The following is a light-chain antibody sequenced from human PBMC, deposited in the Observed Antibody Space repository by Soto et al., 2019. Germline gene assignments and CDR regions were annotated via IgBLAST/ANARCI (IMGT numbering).Light chain of an antibody. CDR1: SSDVGSYNL. CDR3: CSYAGINTFYV. CDR2: EVS. V-gene: IGLV2-23*02. Sequence: QSVLTQPASVSGSPGQSITISCTGTSSDVGSYNLVSWYQQHPGKAPKLMLYEVSKQPSGVSNRFSGSKSGNTASLTISGLQAEDEADYYCCSYAGINTFYVFGTGTKVTVL. J-gene: IGLJ1*01.